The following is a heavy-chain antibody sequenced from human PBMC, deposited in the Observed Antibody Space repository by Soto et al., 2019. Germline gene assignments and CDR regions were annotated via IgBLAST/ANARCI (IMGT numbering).Heavy chain of an antibody. Sequence: QVQVVQSRAEVKKPGASVKVSCKASGYTFTDYDINWVRQASGQGLEYMGWMSPESGNTGYAPQFQGRVTMTRNTSRCTGYRELSSLRSEDSAVYYCELTTGYGGQGTKVTVSS. D-gene: IGHD3-9*01. J-gene: IGHJ4*02. CDR1: GYTFTDYD. CDR2: MSPESGNT. V-gene: IGHV1-8*01. CDR3: ELTTGY.